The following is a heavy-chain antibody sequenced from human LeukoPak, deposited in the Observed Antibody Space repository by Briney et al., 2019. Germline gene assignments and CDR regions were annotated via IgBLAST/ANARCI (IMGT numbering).Heavy chain of an antibody. CDR1: GFTFSSHG. D-gene: IGHD3-16*01. V-gene: IGHV3-23*01. CDR3: TTALRL. Sequence: GGTLRLSCAASGFTFSSHGMNWVRQAPGKGLEWVSGIIPSGHTTYYADSVRGRFTISRDNSRNTLYLQMNSLRAEDTAVYYCTTALRLWGQGTMVTVSS. CDR2: IIPSGHTT. J-gene: IGHJ3*01.